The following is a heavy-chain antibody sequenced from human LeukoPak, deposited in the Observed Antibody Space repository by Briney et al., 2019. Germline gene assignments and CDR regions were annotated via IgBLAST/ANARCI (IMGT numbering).Heavy chain of an antibody. Sequence: PGGSLTLSCAASGFTFSSYSMNWVRQPPRKGLQWVSSINSSSSYIYYADSVKGRFTISREHAKNSLFLQMNSLRADDTAVYYCARAFRYYYVSSGALWGQGTLVTVSS. V-gene: IGHV3-21*01. CDR1: GFTFSSYS. CDR3: ARAFRYYYVSSGAL. CDR2: INSSSSYI. J-gene: IGHJ4*02. D-gene: IGHD3-22*01.